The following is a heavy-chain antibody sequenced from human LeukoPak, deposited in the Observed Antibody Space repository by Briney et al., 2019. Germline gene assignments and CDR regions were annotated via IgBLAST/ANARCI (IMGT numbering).Heavy chain of an antibody. CDR1: GFTFSSYG. J-gene: IGHJ4*02. CDR3: AKETGYSSSWFSGPYYFDY. D-gene: IGHD6-13*01. Sequence: GGSLRLSCAASGFTFSSYGMHWVRQAPGKGLEWVAVIWYDGSNKYYADSVKGRFTISRDNSKNTLYLQMNSLRAEDTAVYYCAKETGYSSSWFSGPYYFDYWGQGTLVTVSS. V-gene: IGHV3-33*06. CDR2: IWYDGSNK.